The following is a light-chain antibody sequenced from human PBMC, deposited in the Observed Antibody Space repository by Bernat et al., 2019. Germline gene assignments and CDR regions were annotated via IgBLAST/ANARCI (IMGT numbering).Light chain of an antibody. Sequence: EIVLTQSPGTLSLSPGERATLSCRASQSVSSSYLAWYQQKPGQAPRLLIYGASSRATGIPDRFSGCGSGTDFTLTISRLEPEDFAVYYCQQYGSSTGFTFGPGTKVDIK. CDR2: GAS. CDR3: QQYGSSTGFT. CDR1: QSVSSSY. J-gene: IGKJ3*01. V-gene: IGKV3-20*01.